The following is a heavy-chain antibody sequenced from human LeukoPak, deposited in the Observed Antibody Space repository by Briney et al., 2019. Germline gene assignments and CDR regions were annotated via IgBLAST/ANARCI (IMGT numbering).Heavy chain of an antibody. D-gene: IGHD1-1*01. Sequence: PGGSLRLSCAASGFTFSTYEMNWVRQAPAKGLEWVSWTSSSGTTKYYADSVKGRFTISRDNAKNSLYLQMNSLRAEDTAVYYCAREGTSNGFDIWGQGIMVTVSS. CDR2: TSSSGTTK. V-gene: IGHV3-48*03. J-gene: IGHJ3*02. CDR1: GFTFSTYE. CDR3: AREGTSNGFDI.